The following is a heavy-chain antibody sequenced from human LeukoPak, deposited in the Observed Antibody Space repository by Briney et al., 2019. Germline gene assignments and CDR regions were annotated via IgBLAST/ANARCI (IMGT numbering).Heavy chain of an antibody. D-gene: IGHD5-12*01. CDR2: INHSGST. CDR1: GRSFSGYY. Sequence: ASETLSLTCAVYGRSFSGYYWSWIRQPPGKGLEWIGEINHSGSTNYNPSLKSRVTISVDTPKNQFSLKLSSVTAADTAVYYCARQSGYDLNWGQGTLVTVSS. V-gene: IGHV4-34*01. J-gene: IGHJ4*02. CDR3: ARQSGYDLN.